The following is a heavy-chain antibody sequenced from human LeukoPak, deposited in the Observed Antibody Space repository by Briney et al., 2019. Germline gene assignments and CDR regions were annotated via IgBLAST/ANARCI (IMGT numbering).Heavy chain of an antibody. CDR2: INHSGST. CDR1: GGSFSGYY. CDR3: ARGSGIPAMTT. Sequence: KSSETLSLTCAVYGGSFSGYYWSWIRQPPGKGLEWIGEINHSGSTNYNPSLKSRVTISVDTSKNQFSLKLSSVTAPDTAVYYCARGSGIPAMTTWGQGTLVTVSS. V-gene: IGHV4-34*01. D-gene: IGHD5-18*01. J-gene: IGHJ5*02.